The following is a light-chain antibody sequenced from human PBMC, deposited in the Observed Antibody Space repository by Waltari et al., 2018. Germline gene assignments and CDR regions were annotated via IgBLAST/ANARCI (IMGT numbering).Light chain of an antibody. CDR1: QSISSW. CDR3: QQYSAYWT. CDR2: KAS. Sequence: DIQMTQSPSTLSASVGDRVTITCRASQSISSWLAWYQQKPGKAPKLLIYKASSLESGVPSRFSGSGSGTEFTLTISSLQPDDSATYCCQQYSAYWTFGQGTKVEIK. V-gene: IGKV1-5*03. J-gene: IGKJ1*01.